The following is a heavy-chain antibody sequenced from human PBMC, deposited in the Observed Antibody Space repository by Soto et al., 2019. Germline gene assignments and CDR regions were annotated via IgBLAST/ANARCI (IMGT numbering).Heavy chain of an antibody. D-gene: IGHD2-15*01. J-gene: IGHJ6*02. Sequence: SVKVSCKASGGTFSSYAISWVRQAPGQGLEWMGGIIPIFGTANYAQKFQGRVTITADESTSTAYMELSSLRSEDTAVYYCARDCSGGSCYSRGGYYGMDVWGQGTTVTVSS. CDR3: ARDCSGGSCYSRGGYYGMDV. CDR2: IIPIFGTA. V-gene: IGHV1-69*13. CDR1: GGTFSSYA.